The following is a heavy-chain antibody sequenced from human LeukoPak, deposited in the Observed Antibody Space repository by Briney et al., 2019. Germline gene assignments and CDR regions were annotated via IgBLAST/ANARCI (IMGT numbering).Heavy chain of an antibody. CDR3: ARPPVYSSGWYYFDY. J-gene: IGHJ4*02. D-gene: IGHD6-19*01. CDR2: IHYTGTT. CDR1: SGSISSSSNY. V-gene: IGHV4-39*01. Sequence: PSETLSLTCTVSSGSISSSSNYWGGVRQPPGEGVEWIVSIHYTGTTYYNPSLKSRVTISIDMSKVQLSLELTSVTAADTAVYYCARPPVYSSGWYYFDYWGQGTLVSVSS.